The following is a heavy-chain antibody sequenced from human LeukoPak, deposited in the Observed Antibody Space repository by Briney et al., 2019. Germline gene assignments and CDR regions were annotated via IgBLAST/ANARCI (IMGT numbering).Heavy chain of an antibody. CDR1: GFTFSTYS. D-gene: IGHD2-2*01. V-gene: IGHV3-21*01. Sequence: PGDSLRLSCAASGFTFSTYSMNWVRQAPGKGLEWVSSINSGSTHRYYADSVKGRFTISRDNAKNSLYLQMNSLRAEDTAVYYCARFETRPHYSSTSCHAFDIWGQGTMVTVSS. CDR2: INSGSTHR. CDR3: ARFETRPHYSSTSCHAFDI. J-gene: IGHJ3*02.